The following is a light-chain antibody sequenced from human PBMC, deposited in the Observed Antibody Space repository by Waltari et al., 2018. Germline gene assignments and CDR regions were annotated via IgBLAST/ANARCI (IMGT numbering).Light chain of an antibody. CDR1: SRDVGSHNF. CDR3: CSYAGGSPRWV. Sequence: QSALTQPASVSGSPGPSITISCTESSRDVGSHNFVSWYQQHPGKAPKVMIYEDNKRPAGLSNRFSGSKSGNTASLTISGLQADDEADYYCCSYAGGSPRWVFGGGTKLTVL. J-gene: IGLJ3*02. CDR2: EDN. V-gene: IGLV2-23*01.